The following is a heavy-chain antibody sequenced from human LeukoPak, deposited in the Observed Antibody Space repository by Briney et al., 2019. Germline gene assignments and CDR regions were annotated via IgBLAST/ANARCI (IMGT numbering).Heavy chain of an antibody. CDR2: IYPADSDT. V-gene: IGHV5-51*01. CDR3: TRRSTTGTTI. CDR1: GYSFTRIW. J-gene: IGHJ4*02. D-gene: IGHD1-1*01. Sequence: GESLKISCKGYGYSFTRIWIGWVRQMPGKGLEWMGIIYPADSDTRYSPSLQGQVTISADNSISSAFLQWNSLKASDTATYYCTRRSTTGTTIWGQGTLVIVSS.